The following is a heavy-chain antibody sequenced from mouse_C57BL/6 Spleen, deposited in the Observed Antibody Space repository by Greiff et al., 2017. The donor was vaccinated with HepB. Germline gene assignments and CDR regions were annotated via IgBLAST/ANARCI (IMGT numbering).Heavy chain of an antibody. CDR1: GFTFSDYG. Sequence: EVQLVESGGGLVKPGGSLKLSCAASGFTFSDYGMHWVRQAPEKGLEWVAYISSGSSTIYYADTVKGRFTISRDNAKNTLFLQMTSLRSEDTAMYYCARRDYYGRGAMDYWGQGTSVTVSS. CDR2: ISSGSSTI. J-gene: IGHJ4*01. D-gene: IGHD1-1*01. CDR3: ARRDYYGRGAMDY. V-gene: IGHV5-17*01.